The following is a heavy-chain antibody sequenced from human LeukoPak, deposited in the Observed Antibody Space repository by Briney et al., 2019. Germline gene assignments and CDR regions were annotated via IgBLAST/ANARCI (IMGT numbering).Heavy chain of an antibody. J-gene: IGHJ4*02. Sequence: ASVKVSCKASGGTFSSYAISWVRQAPGQALEWMGGIIPIFGTANYAQKFQGRVTITADESTSTAYMELSSLRSEDTAVYYCARGISGRSHFDYWGQGTLVTVSS. CDR3: ARGISGRSHFDY. V-gene: IGHV1-69*13. CDR1: GGTFSSYA. D-gene: IGHD1-14*01. CDR2: IIPIFGTA.